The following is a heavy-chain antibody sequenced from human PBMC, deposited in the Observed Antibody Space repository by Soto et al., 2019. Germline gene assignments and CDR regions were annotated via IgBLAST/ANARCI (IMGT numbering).Heavy chain of an antibody. CDR3: ARGGGGVVVPAALLDY. V-gene: IGHV3-30-3*01. CDR2: ISYDGSNK. Sequence: RLSCAASGFTFSSYAMHWVRQAPGKGLEWVAVISYDGSNKYYADSVKGRFTISRDNSKNTLYLQMNSLRAEDTAVYYCARGGGGVVVPAALLDYWGQGTLVTVYS. J-gene: IGHJ4*02. D-gene: IGHD2-2*01. CDR1: GFTFSSYA.